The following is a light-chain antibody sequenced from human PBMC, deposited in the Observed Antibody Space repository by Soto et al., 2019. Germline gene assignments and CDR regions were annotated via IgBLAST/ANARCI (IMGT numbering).Light chain of an antibody. Sequence: EIVWTQSPATLSLSPGERATLSCRASQSVSSYLAWYQQKPGQAPRLLIYDASNRATGIPARFSGSGSGTDFTLTISSLEPEDFAVYYCQQRSNWPPITVGQVTRLEIK. CDR3: QQRSNWPPIT. CDR2: DAS. V-gene: IGKV3-11*01. CDR1: QSVSSY. J-gene: IGKJ5*01.